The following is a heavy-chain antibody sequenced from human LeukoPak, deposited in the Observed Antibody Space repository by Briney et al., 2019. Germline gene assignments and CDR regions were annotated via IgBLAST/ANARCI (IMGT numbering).Heavy chain of an antibody. J-gene: IGHJ6*02. V-gene: IGHV3-66*01. D-gene: IGHD3-10*01. CDR3: ARDLDYYGPLGMDV. Sequence: QPGGSLRLSCAASGFTVSSNYMSWVRQAPGKGLEWVSVIYSGGSTYYADSVKGRFTISRDNSKNTLYLQMNSLRAEDTAVYYCARDLDYYGPLGMDVWGQGTTVTVSS. CDR1: GFTVSSNY. CDR2: IYSGGST.